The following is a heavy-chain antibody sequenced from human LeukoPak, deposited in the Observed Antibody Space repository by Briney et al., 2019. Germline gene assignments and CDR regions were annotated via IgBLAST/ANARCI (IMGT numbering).Heavy chain of an antibody. J-gene: IGHJ4*02. CDR1: GGSFSDYY. CDR2: INQGGST. CDR3: ARGEIGPRPGH. Sequence: PSETLSLTCAVSGGSFSDYYWTWIRQPPGKGLEWIGEINQGGSTSYNPSLKSRVTISIDTSKNQFSLQLSSVTAADTAVYYCARGEIGPRPGHWGQGTLVTVSS. V-gene: IGHV4-34*01. D-gene: IGHD2/OR15-2a*01.